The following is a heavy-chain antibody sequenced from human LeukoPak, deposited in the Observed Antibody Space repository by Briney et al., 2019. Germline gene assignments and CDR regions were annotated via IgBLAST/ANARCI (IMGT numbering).Heavy chain of an antibody. D-gene: IGHD6-19*01. CDR3: AREIAVAGPFDY. V-gene: IGHV4-4*07. CDR2: IYTSGST. CDR1: GGSFSGYY. J-gene: IGHJ4*02. Sequence: SETLSLTCAVYGGSFSGYYWSWIRQPAGKGLEWIGRIYTSGSTNYNPSLKSRVTMSVDTSKNQFSLKLSSVTAADTAVYYCAREIAVAGPFDYWGQGTLVTVSS.